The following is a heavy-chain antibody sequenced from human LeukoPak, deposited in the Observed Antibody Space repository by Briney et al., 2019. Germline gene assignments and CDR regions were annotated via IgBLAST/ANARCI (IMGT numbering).Heavy chain of an antibody. V-gene: IGHV1-18*01. J-gene: IGHJ4*02. Sequence: ATVKVSCKASGYTFSTYGICWVRQAPGQGLEWMSWISAYNGNTNYAQKFQGRVTMNTDTSTSTAYMELKSLRSDDTAVYYCARDPRKTYSSGWYYFDYWGQGTLVTVSS. D-gene: IGHD6-19*01. CDR2: ISAYNGNT. CDR3: ARDPRKTYSSGWYYFDY. CDR1: GYTFSTYG.